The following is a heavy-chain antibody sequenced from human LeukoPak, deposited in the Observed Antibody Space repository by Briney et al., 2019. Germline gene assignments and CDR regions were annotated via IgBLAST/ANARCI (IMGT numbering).Heavy chain of an antibody. V-gene: IGHV3-21*01. J-gene: IGHJ4*02. Sequence: GGSLRLSCAASGFTFSSYSMNWVRQAPGKGLEWVSSISSSSSYIYYADSVKGRFIISRDNAKNSLYLQMNSLRAEDTAVYYCARDPGYSSSWYPLYYFDYWGQGTLVTISS. CDR2: ISSSSSYI. D-gene: IGHD6-13*01. CDR3: ARDPGYSSSWYPLYYFDY. CDR1: GFTFSSYS.